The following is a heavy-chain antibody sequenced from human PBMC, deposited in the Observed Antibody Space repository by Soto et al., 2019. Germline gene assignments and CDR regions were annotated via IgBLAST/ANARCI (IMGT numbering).Heavy chain of an antibody. CDR3: ARDSSNYFYYGMDV. J-gene: IGHJ6*02. D-gene: IGHD6-19*01. V-gene: IGHV3-23*01. CDR2: ISGSGYST. Sequence: PGGSLRLSCAASGFTFSNYAVTWVRQAPGKGLEWVSTISGSGYSTYYADSVKGRFTISRDNAKNSLYLQMNSLRDEDTAVYYCARDSSNYFYYGMDVWGQGTTVTVSS. CDR1: GFTFSNYA.